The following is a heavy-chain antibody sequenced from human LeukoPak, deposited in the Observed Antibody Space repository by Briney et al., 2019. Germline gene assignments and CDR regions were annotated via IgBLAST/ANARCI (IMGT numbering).Heavy chain of an antibody. V-gene: IGHV1-46*01. CDR2: INPSGGST. CDR1: GDIFTSDY. J-gene: IGHJ3*02. Sequence: ASVKVSCKASGDIFTSDYMHWVRQAPGQGLEWMGIINPSGGSTSYAQKFQGRVTMTRDMSTSTVYMELSSLRSEDTAVYYCAREDVGYSYGYFAFDIWGQGTMVTVPS. D-gene: IGHD5-18*01. CDR3: AREDVGYSYGYFAFDI.